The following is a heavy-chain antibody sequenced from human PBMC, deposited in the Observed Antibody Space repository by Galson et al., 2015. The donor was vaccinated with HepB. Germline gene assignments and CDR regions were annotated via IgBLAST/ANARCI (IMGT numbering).Heavy chain of an antibody. J-gene: IGHJ5*02. CDR2: IIPILGIA. D-gene: IGHD3-3*01. CDR3: ARDYAIDFWSGKNWFDP. V-gene: IGHV1-69*10. CDR1: GGTFSSYA. Sequence: CKASGGTFSSYAISWVRQAPGQGLEWMGGIIPILGIANYAQKFQGRVTITADKSTSTAYMELSSLRSEDTAVYYCARDYAIDFWSGKNWFDPWGQGTLVTVSS.